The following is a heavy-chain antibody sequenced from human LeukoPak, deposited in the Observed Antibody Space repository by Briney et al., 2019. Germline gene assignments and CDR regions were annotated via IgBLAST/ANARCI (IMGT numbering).Heavy chain of an antibody. CDR1: GYTFTSYG. V-gene: IGHV1-18*01. CDR2: ISAYNGNT. Sequence: GASVKVSCKASGYTFTSYGISWVRQAPGQGLEWMGWISAYNGNTNYAQKLQGRATMTTDTSTSTAYMELRSLRSDDTAVYYCARFEENWGNNWFDPWGQGTLVTVSS. CDR3: ARFEENWGNNWFDP. D-gene: IGHD7-27*01. J-gene: IGHJ5*02.